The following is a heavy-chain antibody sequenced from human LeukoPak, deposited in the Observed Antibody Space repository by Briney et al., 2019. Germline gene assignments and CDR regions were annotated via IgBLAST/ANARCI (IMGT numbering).Heavy chain of an antibody. Sequence: PGGSLRLSCAASGFTFSSYAMSWVRQAPGKGLEWVSAISGSGGSTYYADSVKGRFTISRDNSKNTLYPQMNSLRAEDTAVYYCAKSSNTIFGVAPFDPWGQGTLVTVSS. J-gene: IGHJ5*02. CDR3: AKSSNTIFGVAPFDP. D-gene: IGHD3-3*01. V-gene: IGHV3-23*01. CDR2: ISGSGGST. CDR1: GFTFSSYA.